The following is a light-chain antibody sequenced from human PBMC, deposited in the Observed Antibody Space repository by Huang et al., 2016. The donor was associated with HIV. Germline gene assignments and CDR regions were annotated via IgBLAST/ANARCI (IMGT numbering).Light chain of an antibody. CDR1: QSISNN. J-gene: IGKJ3*01. CDR3: QQYNNWLLFT. V-gene: IGKV3-15*01. Sequence: EIVMTQSPATLSVSPGERATLSCRASQSISNNLAWYQQKPGQAPRLLIYGAFTRATGVPARFSGSGSGTEFTLTISSLQSEDFAVYYCQQYNNWLLFTFGPGTKVDIK. CDR2: GAF.